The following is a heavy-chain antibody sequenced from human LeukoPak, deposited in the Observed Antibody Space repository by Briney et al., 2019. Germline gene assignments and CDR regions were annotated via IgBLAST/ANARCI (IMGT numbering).Heavy chain of an antibody. CDR1: GIALRDYW. J-gene: IGHJ4*02. D-gene: IGHD3-10*01. CDR2: IKQDGSEK. V-gene: IGHV3-7*01. Sequence: GGSLRLSCAGSGIALRDYWMIWVRQVPGKGLEGVANIKQDGSEKFYVDSVKGRFTISRDNAKNSMSLQMNDLRPEDSAGYYCASNLGYGSGNGGGDWGQGIVVTASS. CDR3: ASNLGYGSGNGGGD.